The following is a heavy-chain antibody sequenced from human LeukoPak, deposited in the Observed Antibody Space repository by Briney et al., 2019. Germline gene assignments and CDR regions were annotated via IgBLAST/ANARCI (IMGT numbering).Heavy chain of an antibody. Sequence: ASVKVSCKASGYTLTSYYMHWVRQGPGQGLEWMGIINPSGGSTSYAQKFQGRVTMTRDMSTSTVYMELSSLRSEDTAVYYCARDSDECGGDCSLDYWGQGTLVTVSS. CDR3: ARDSDECGGDCSLDY. J-gene: IGHJ4*02. CDR1: GYTLTSYY. V-gene: IGHV1-46*01. CDR2: INPSGGST. D-gene: IGHD2-21*02.